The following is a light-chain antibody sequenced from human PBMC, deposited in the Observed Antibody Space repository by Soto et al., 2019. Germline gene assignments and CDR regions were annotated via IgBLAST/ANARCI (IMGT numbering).Light chain of an antibody. CDR2: EGN. CDR3: CSFAGSPYV. J-gene: IGLJ1*01. Sequence: QSALTQPASVSGSPGQSITISCTGTSSDVGSYNLVSWYQQPPGKAPKLMIYEGNKRPSGVSNRFSGSKSGNTASLTISGLQADDEADYYCCSFAGSPYVFGTGIKLTVL. CDR1: SSDVGSYNL. V-gene: IGLV2-23*01.